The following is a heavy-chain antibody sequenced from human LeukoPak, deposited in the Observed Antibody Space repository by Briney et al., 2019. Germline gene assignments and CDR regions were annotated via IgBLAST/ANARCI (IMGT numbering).Heavy chain of an antibody. Sequence: SETLSLTCTVSGGSISSSSYYWGWIRQPPGKGLEWIGSIYYSGSTYYNPSLKSRVTISVDTSKNQFSLKLSSVTAADTAVYYCANGQFYCSSTSCYKGGFDYWGQGTLVTVSS. J-gene: IGHJ4*02. D-gene: IGHD2-2*02. CDR3: ANGQFYCSSTSCYKGGFDY. V-gene: IGHV4-39*07. CDR2: IYYSGST. CDR1: GGSISSSSYY.